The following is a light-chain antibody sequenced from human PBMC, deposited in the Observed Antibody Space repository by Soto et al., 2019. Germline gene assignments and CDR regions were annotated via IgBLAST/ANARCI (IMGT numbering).Light chain of an antibody. CDR1: QTISNW. J-gene: IGKJ4*01. CDR2: DAS. CDR3: QQYYTYPLT. V-gene: IGKV1-5*01. Sequence: DIQMTQSPSTLSASVGDRVTITCRASQTISNWLAWYQQKPGKAPKVLIFDASTLDGGVPSRFSGRRSGTDFTLTISSLQPSDFATYYCQQYYTYPLTFGGGTKVEI.